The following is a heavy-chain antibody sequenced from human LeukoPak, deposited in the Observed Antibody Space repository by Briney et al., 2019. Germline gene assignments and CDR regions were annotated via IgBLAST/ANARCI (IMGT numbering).Heavy chain of an antibody. V-gene: IGHV4-59*01. J-gene: IGHJ5*02. CDR3: ARNGYSSGWYPCWFDP. D-gene: IGHD6-19*01. Sequence: SETLSLTCTISGGSISSYYWSWIRQPPGKGLEWIGYIYYSGSTNYNPSLKSRVTISVDTSKNQFSLKLSSVTAADTAVYYCARNGYSSGWYPCWFDPWGQGTLVTVSS. CDR2: IYYSGST. CDR1: GGSISSYY.